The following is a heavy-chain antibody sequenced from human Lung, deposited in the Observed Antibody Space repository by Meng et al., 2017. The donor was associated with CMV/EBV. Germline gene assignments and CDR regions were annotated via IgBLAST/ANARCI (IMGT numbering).Heavy chain of an antibody. CDR2: IYVSKNT. V-gene: IGHV4-61*01. J-gene: IGHJ3*01. CDR1: GVSVTYKSYN. D-gene: IGHD3-9*01. Sequence: SETLSLTCTVSGVSVTYKSYNWSWIRQSPGKGLEWIGYIYVSKNTKYNPSLQSRVTMSVDTTKNQVFLKLSSVTAADTAVYYCARDRAWLGRGSFDFWGQGTXVTVSS. CDR3: ARDRAWLGRGSFDF.